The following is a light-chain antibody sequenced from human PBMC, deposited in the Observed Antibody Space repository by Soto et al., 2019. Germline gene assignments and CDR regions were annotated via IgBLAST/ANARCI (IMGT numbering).Light chain of an antibody. CDR3: QQSYSTPLFT. Sequence: QMTKSPASLSAALGYSVTITCRESQSISSYLNWYQQKPGKAPKLLIYAASSLQSGVPSTFSGSGSGTDFTLTISSLQPEDFATYYCQQSYSTPLFTCGPGTKVDIK. V-gene: IGKV1-39*01. CDR2: AAS. CDR1: QSISSY. J-gene: IGKJ3*01.